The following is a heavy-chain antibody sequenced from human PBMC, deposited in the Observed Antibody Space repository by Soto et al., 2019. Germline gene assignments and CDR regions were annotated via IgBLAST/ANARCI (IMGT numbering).Heavy chain of an antibody. D-gene: IGHD2-15*01. Sequence: QVQLVQSGAEVKKPGSSVKVSCKASGGTFSSYAISWVRQAPGQGLEWMGGIIPIFGTANYAQKFQGRVTITADESTSTAYMELSSLRSEDTAVYYCARTRTVGVAASYYYYYYGMDVWGQGTTVTVSS. V-gene: IGHV1-69*01. J-gene: IGHJ6*02. CDR1: GGTFSSYA. CDR3: ARTRTVGVAASYYYYYYGMDV. CDR2: IIPIFGTA.